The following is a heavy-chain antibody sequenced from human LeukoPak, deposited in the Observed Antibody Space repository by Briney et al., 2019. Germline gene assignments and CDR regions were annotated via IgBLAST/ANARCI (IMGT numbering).Heavy chain of an antibody. V-gene: IGHV1-18*01. D-gene: IGHD3-3*01. CDR1: GYTFTSYG. CDR3: AREIHPAGDLWSGYYPAFDY. CDR2: ISAYNGNT. J-gene: IGHJ4*02. Sequence: ASVKVSCKASGYTFTSYGISWVRQAPGQGLEWMGWISAYNGNTNYAQKLQGRVTMTTDTSTSTAYMELRSLRSDDTAVYYCAREIHPAGDLWSGYYPAFDYWGQGTLVTVSS.